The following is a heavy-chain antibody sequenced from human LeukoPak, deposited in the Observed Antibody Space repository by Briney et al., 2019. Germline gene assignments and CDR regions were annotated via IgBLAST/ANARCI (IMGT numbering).Heavy chain of an antibody. V-gene: IGHV3-23*01. CDR2: ISANGGST. J-gene: IGHJ4*02. D-gene: IGHD2-2*01. Sequence: GGSLRLSCAASGFTFTSYAMSWVRQPPGKGLEWVSAISANGGSTYYADSVKGRFTISRDNSKNTLYLQMNSLRAEDTAVYYCVKGHYAAFDYWGQGTLVTVSS. CDR3: VKGHYAAFDY. CDR1: GFTFTSYA.